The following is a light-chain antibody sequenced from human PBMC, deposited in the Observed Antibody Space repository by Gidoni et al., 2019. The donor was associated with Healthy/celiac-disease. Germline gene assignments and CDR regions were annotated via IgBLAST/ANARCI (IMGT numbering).Light chain of an antibody. J-gene: IGLJ2*01. V-gene: IGLV8-61*01. CDR1: SGSVSTTYY. CDR3: VLFMPSGISV. CDR2: STN. Sequence: QTVVTQEPSFSVSPGGTVTLTCALSSGSVSTTYYPSWYQQTPGQAPRTLIYSTNIRSSGVPDRFSGSILGDKAALTITGAQADDESDYYCVLFMPSGISVFGGGTKLTVL.